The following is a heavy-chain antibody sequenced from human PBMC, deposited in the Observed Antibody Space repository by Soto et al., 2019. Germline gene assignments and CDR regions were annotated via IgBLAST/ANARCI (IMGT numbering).Heavy chain of an antibody. CDR1: GFTFSSYG. J-gene: IGHJ4*02. Sequence: PGGSLRLSCAASGFTFSSYGMHWVLQAPGKGLEWVAVISYDGSNKYYADSVKGRFTISRDNSKNTLYLQMNSLRAEDTAVYYCAKDQTVVAYYFDYWGQGTLVTVSS. CDR3: AKDQTVVAYYFDY. CDR2: ISYDGSNK. V-gene: IGHV3-30*18. D-gene: IGHD3-22*01.